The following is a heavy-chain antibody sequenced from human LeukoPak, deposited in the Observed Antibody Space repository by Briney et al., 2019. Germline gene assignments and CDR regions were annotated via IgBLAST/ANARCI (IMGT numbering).Heavy chain of an antibody. V-gene: IGHV3-66*01. D-gene: IGHD6-19*01. Sequence: GGSLRLSCAASGFTVSSNYMSWVRQAPGKGLEWVAVSYSGNTTYCADSVRGRFTISRDKSKNRLHLQMNSLRAEDTAVYYCATYSSGRRGYYFDSWGQGTLVPVPS. CDR1: GFTVSSNY. CDR2: SYSGNTT. J-gene: IGHJ4*02. CDR3: ATYSSGRRGYYFDS.